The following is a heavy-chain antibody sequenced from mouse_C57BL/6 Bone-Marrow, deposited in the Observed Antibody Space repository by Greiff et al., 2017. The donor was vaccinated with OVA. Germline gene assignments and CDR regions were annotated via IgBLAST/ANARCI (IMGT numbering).Heavy chain of an antibody. J-gene: IGHJ1*03. Sequence: QVQLKESGAELVKPGASVKLSCKASGYTFTEYTIHWVKQRSGQGLEWIGWFYPGSGSIKYNEKFKDKATLTADKSSSTVYMELSRLTSEDSAVYFCARHEEGYYYGSSYRYFDVWGTGTTVTVSS. CDR3: ARHEEGYYYGSSYRYFDV. D-gene: IGHD1-1*01. CDR2: FYPGSGSI. CDR1: GYTFTEYT. V-gene: IGHV1-62-2*01.